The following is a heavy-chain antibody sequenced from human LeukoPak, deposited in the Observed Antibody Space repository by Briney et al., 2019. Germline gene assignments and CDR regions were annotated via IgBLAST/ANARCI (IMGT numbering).Heavy chain of an antibody. CDR2: ISGSGGST. CDR1: GFTFSSYA. D-gene: IGHD6-19*01. Sequence: GGSLRLSCAASGFTFSSYAMSWVRQAPGKGLEWDSAISGSGGSTYYADSVKGRFTISRDNSKNTLYLQMNSLRAEDTAVHYCAKTAGIAVAPQDYWGQGTLVTVSS. V-gene: IGHV3-23*01. J-gene: IGHJ4*02. CDR3: AKTAGIAVAPQDY.